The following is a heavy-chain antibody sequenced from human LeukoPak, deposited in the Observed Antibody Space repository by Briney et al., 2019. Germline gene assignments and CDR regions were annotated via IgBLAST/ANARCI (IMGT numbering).Heavy chain of an antibody. V-gene: IGHV4-31*03. CDR1: GGSISSGGYY. D-gene: IGHD3-22*01. CDR3: ASSTYYYDSSGYFSFDY. CDR2: IYYSGST. Sequence: SETLSLTCTVSGGSISSGGYYWSWIRQHPGKGLEWIGYIYYSGSTYYNPSLKSRVTISVDTSKNQFSLKLSSVTAADTAVYYCASSTYYYDSSGYFSFDYWGQGTLVTVSS. J-gene: IGHJ4*02.